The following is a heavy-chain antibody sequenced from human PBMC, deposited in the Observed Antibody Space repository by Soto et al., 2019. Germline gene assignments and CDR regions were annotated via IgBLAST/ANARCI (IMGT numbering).Heavy chain of an antibody. D-gene: IGHD2-8*01. CDR3: ARDPVGVFD. Sequence: GGSLRLSCAASGFTFSSYSMNWVRQAPGKGLEWVSYISSSSSTIYYADSVKGRFTISRDNAKNSLYLQMNSLRAEDTAVYYCARDPVGVFDWGQGTLVTVSS. CDR2: ISSSSSTI. CDR1: GFTFSSYS. V-gene: IGHV3-48*01. J-gene: IGHJ4*02.